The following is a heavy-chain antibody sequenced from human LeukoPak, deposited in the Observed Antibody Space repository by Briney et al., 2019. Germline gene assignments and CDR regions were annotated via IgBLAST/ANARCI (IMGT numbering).Heavy chain of an antibody. D-gene: IGHD3-10*01. Sequence: KPSETLSLTCTVSGGSISSYYWSWIRQPPGKGLEWIAYLFYSGSTDYSPSLESRVTISVGTSKNQFSLKLRSVTAADTAVYYCATVAVIRGVTYFDYWGQGTLVTVSS. V-gene: IGHV4-59*01. CDR3: ATVAVIRGVTYFDY. CDR2: LFYSGST. CDR1: GGSISSYY. J-gene: IGHJ4*02.